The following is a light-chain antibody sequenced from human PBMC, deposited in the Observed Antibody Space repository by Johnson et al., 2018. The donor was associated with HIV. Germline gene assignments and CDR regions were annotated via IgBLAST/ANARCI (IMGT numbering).Light chain of an antibody. J-gene: IGLJ1*01. CDR1: SSNIGNNY. CDR2: ENN. Sequence: QSVLTQPPSVSAAPGQKVTISCSGSSSNIGNNYVSWYQQLPGTAPKLLIYENNKRPSGIPDRFSGSKSGTSATLALTGLQTGEEADYYCGTWDSSLSAVFGTGTKVTVL. V-gene: IGLV1-51*02. CDR3: GTWDSSLSAV.